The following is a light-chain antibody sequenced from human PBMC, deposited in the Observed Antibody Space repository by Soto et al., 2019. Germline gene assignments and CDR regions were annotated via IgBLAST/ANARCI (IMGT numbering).Light chain of an antibody. V-gene: IGLV1-44*01. CDR2: SNH. J-gene: IGLJ3*02. CDR3: TAWDDGLTGVV. CDR1: SSNIGSNS. Sequence: QSVLTQPPSASGTPGQRVTISCSGSSSNIGSNSVNWYQQLPGTAPKLLMYSNHLRPSGVPYRFSGSKSGTSASLAISGLQSEDEADYYCTAWDDGLTGVVFGGGTKLTVL.